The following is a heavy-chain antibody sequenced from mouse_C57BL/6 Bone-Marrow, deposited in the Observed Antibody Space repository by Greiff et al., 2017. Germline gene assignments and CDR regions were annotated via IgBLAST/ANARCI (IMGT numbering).Heavy chain of an antibody. D-gene: IGHD2-3*01. J-gene: IGHJ3*01. CDR3: ARDGYYLAWFAY. V-gene: IGHV5-4*01. CDR1: GFTFSSYA. CDR2: ISDGGSYT. Sequence: EVQRVESGGGLVKPGGSLKLSCAASGFTFSSYAMSWVRQTPEKRLEWVATISDGGSYTYYPDNVKGRFTISRDNAKNNPYLQMSHLKSEDTAMYYCARDGYYLAWFAYWGQGTLVTVSA.